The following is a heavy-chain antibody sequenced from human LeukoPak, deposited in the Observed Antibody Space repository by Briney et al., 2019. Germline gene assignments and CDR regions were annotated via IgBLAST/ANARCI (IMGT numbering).Heavy chain of an antibody. CDR1: GFTFSNYA. J-gene: IGHJ4*02. V-gene: IGHV3-23*01. CDR2: ISGGADKS. D-gene: IGHD5-24*01. CDR3: AKSLPDGGTLDS. Sequence: PGGSLRLSCAASGFTFSNYAMSWVRQAPGKGLEWVSAISGGADKSFYADSVKGRFTISRDNSKNTLFLQMNSLRVEDTAVYSCAKSLPDGGTLDSWGQGALVTVSS.